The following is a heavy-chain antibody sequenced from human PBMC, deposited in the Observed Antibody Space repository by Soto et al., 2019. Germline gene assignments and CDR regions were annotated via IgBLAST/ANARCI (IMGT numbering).Heavy chain of an antibody. CDR3: VRARGADCSGGTCYWFDL. D-gene: IGHD2-15*01. Sequence: EVQRVESGGGLVQPGGSLRLSCAASGFTFSSYNMKWVRQAPGKGLEWVSYISNTGNTIYYADSVKGRFTISRDNAKNSLYLQMNARRDADTALYYCVRARGADCSGGTCYWFDLWGQGTLVTVSS. J-gene: IGHJ5*02. CDR2: ISNTGNTI. CDR1: GFTFSSYN. V-gene: IGHV3-48*02.